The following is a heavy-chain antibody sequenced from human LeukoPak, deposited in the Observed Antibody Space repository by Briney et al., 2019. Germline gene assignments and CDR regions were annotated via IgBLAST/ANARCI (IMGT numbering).Heavy chain of an antibody. Sequence: GESLKISCKASGYTFTGYYMHWVRQAPGQGLEWMGRINPNSGGTNYAQKFQGRVTMTRDTSISTAYMELSRLRSDDTAVYYCARVARYYYDSSGYYGKNDWFDPWGQGTLVTVSS. CDR1: GYTFTGYY. CDR2: INPNSGGT. J-gene: IGHJ5*02. D-gene: IGHD3-22*01. CDR3: ARVARYYYDSSGYYGKNDWFDP. V-gene: IGHV1-2*06.